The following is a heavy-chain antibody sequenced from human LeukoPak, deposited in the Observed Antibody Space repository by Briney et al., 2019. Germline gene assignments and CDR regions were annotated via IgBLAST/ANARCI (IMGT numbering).Heavy chain of an antibody. CDR1: GGSFSGYY. D-gene: IGHD6-13*01. CDR2: INHSGST. V-gene: IGHV4-34*01. J-gene: IGHJ6*03. Sequence: SETLSLTCAVYGGSFSGYYWSWIRQPPGKGLEWIGEINHSGSTNYNPSLKSRVTISVDTSKNQFSLKLSSVTAADTAVYYCARRRYSSSWGIQKSYYYYYMDVWGKGTTVTISS. CDR3: ARRRYSSSWGIQKSYYYYYMDV.